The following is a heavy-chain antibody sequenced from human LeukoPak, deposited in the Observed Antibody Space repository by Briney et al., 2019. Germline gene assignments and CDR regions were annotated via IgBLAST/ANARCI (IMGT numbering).Heavy chain of an antibody. J-gene: IGHJ5*02. CDR3: AREPGFDSSGYLNWFDP. V-gene: IGHV4-59*01. CDR2: ISYSGST. D-gene: IGHD3-22*01. Sequence: SETLSLTCTVSGGSMSSYYWSWIRQPPGKGMEWIACISYSGSTKYNPSLKSRVTISVEPSKNQLSLKLSSVTAADTAVYYCAREPGFDSSGYLNWFDPWGQGTLVTVSS. CDR1: GGSMSSYY.